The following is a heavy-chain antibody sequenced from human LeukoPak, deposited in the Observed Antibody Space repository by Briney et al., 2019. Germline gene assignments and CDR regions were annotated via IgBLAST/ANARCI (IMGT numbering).Heavy chain of an antibody. CDR3: AKYCVTTTCYERLFDF. Sequence: PGGSLRLSCATSGFTFGTHSMSWVRQAPGKGLEWVSGISGSGDRTHYADSVKGRFTISRDNSKNTVTLQMNSLTVDDTAVYYRAKYCVTTTCYERLFDFWGQGTLVTVSS. CDR2: ISGSGDRT. V-gene: IGHV3-23*01. D-gene: IGHD2-2*01. J-gene: IGHJ4*02. CDR1: GFTFGTHS.